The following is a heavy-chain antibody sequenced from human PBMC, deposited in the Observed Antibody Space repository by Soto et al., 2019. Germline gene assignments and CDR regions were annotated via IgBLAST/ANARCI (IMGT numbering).Heavy chain of an antibody. CDR1: GDIFTSYA. J-gene: IGHJ4*02. V-gene: IGHV1-69*06. CDR2: IIPMFGTP. CDR3: ARNGVAGMDF. Sequence: QVQLVQSGAEVKKPGSSVKVSCKASGDIFTSYAFSWVRPAPGQGLEWMGGIIPMFGTPNYAQKFQGGLTITADTSTSTAYMELSGLRSEDTAVYYCARNGVAGMDFWGQGTLVTVSS. D-gene: IGHD3-3*01.